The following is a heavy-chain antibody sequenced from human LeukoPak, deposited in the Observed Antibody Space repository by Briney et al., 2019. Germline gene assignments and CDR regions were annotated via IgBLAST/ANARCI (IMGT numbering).Heavy chain of an antibody. CDR1: GFTFSSYW. CDR3: AKGGSSWSEIDY. V-gene: IGHV3-23*01. Sequence: GGSLRLSCAASGFTFSSYWMSWVRQAPGKGLEWVSAISGSGGFTYYADSVKGRFTISRDNSKNTLYLQMNSLRGDDTAVYYCAKGGSSWSEIDYWGQGSLVTVSS. CDR2: ISGSGGFT. J-gene: IGHJ4*02. D-gene: IGHD6-13*01.